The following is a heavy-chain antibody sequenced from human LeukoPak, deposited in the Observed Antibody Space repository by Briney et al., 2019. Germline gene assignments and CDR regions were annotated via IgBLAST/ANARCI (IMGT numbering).Heavy chain of an antibody. CDR2: ISYDGSNK. Sequence: GGSLRLSCAASGFTFSSYGMHWVRQAPGKGLEWVAVISYDGSNKYYADSVKGRFTISRDNSKNTLYLQMNSLRAEDTAVYYCANGPKAYYYDSSGYFDYWGQGTLVTVSS. J-gene: IGHJ4*02. V-gene: IGHV3-30*18. CDR3: ANGPKAYYYDSSGYFDY. D-gene: IGHD3-22*01. CDR1: GFTFSSYG.